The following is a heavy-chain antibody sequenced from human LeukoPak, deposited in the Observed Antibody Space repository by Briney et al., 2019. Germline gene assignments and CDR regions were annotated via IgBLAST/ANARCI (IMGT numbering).Heavy chain of an antibody. D-gene: IGHD4-17*01. V-gene: IGHV3-53*01. CDR3: ARCLGGDYVSDTYWYFDL. CDR1: GFPVSSYY. J-gene: IGHJ2*01. Sequence: GGSLRLSCAASGFPVSSYYMSWVRRAPGKGVEWGSVIYIGGRTYYADSVTGRFTISRDNSKNTLYLQMNSLRAEDTAVYYCARCLGGDYVSDTYWYFDLWGRGTLVTVSS. CDR2: IYIGGRT.